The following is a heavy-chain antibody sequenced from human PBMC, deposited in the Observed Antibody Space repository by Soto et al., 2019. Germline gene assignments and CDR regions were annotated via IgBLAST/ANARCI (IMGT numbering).Heavy chain of an antibody. CDR1: GFTFSSYS. V-gene: IGHV3-23*01. Sequence: GGSLRLSCAASGFTFSSYSMNWVRQAPGKGLEWVSSISDSSVNIYYAASVKDRFTISRDNSKNTLYLQLNSLRAEDTAVYYCAQLGLMTFSHKHYFNHWGRGTLVTVSS. CDR2: ISDSSVNI. D-gene: IGHD3-16*01. CDR3: AQLGLMTFSHKHYFNH. J-gene: IGHJ4*02.